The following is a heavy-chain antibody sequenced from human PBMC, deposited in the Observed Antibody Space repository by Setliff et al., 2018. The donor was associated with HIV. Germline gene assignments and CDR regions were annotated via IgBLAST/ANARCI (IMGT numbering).Heavy chain of an antibody. V-gene: IGHV4-34*01. CDR3: ARGATLLPGYSDRWEYFYMDV. D-gene: IGHD5-12*01. Sequence: SEPLSLTCAVYGGSFSEYYWSWIRQSPGKGLEWIGEINHSGSTHYNPPLKSRATISVDTSKNQFSLRLNSATAADTAVYYCARGATLLPGYSDRWEYFYMDVWGKGTTVTVSS. CDR1: GGSFSEYY. J-gene: IGHJ6*03. CDR2: INHSGST.